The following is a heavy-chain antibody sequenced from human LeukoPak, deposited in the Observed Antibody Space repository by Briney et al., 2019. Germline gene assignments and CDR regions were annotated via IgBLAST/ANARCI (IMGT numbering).Heavy chain of an antibody. CDR1: GFPFNDYV. CDR2: TSADESIK. D-gene: IGHD1-26*01. V-gene: IGHV3-30*10. J-gene: IGHJ4*02. CDR3: ARDPALGAPDYLDY. Sequence: PGGPLRLSSTVSGFPFNDYVVHWVRQAPGNGLEWVAVTSADESIKVYSDSVRGRFTISRDNSKNIQYLHMNSLTVNDTAVYYCARDPALGAPDYLDYWGRGTLVTVSS.